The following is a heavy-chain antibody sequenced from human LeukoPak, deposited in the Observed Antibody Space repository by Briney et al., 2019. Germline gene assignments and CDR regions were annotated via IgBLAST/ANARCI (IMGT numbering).Heavy chain of an antibody. CDR2: IYHSGST. V-gene: IGHV4-30-2*01. CDR3: ARVTTYYYYYLDV. D-gene: IGHD1-1*01. CDR1: GGSISSGAYY. J-gene: IGHJ6*03. Sequence: SETLSLTCTVSGGSISSGAYYWSWIRQPPGKGLEWIAYIYHSGSTYYNPSLKSRVSISVDGSKSQFSLNLSSVTAADTAVYYCARVTTYYYYYLDVWGSGTTVTVSS.